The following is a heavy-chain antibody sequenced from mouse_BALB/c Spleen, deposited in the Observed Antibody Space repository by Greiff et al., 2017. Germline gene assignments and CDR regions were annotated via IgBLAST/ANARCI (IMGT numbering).Heavy chain of an antibody. CDR1: GYSFTSYW. Sequence: VQLQQSGTVLARPGASVKMSCKASGYSFTSYWMHWVNQRPGQGLEWIGAIYPGNSDTSYNQKFKGKAKLTAVTSASTAYMELSSLTNEDSAVYYCTRPITTVVPDWYFDVWGEGTTVTVSS. CDR3: TRPITTVVPDWYFDV. J-gene: IGHJ1*01. V-gene: IGHV1-5*01. CDR2: IYPGNSDT. D-gene: IGHD1-1*01.